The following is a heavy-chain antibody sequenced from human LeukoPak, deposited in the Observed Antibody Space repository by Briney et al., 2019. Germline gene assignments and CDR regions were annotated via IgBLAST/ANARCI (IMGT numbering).Heavy chain of an antibody. J-gene: IGHJ4*02. Sequence: ASVKVSCKPSGYTFTKYGASSVRQTPGQGGEWMVWTIAYNGTTNYAQELQGRVTMTTETSTSTAYMELRSLRSDDTAVYYGARDSSITVADSPGFYFDAWGQGTLVTVSS. CDR2: TIAYNGTT. CDR1: GYTFTKYG. CDR3: ARDSSITVADSPGFYFDA. D-gene: IGHD6-19*01. V-gene: IGHV1-18*01.